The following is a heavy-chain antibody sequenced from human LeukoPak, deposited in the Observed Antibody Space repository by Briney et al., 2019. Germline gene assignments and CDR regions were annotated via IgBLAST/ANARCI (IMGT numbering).Heavy chain of an antibody. Sequence: SETLSLTCTVSGGSISSYYWTWIRQPPGKGLEWIAYLYSSGSTIYNPSLKSRVIISVDTSKNQFSLKLSSVTAADTAVYYCARGYSSSPDYWGQGTLVTVSS. D-gene: IGHD6-6*01. J-gene: IGHJ4*02. CDR1: GGSISSYY. CDR2: LYSSGST. CDR3: ARGYSSSPDY. V-gene: IGHV4-59*01.